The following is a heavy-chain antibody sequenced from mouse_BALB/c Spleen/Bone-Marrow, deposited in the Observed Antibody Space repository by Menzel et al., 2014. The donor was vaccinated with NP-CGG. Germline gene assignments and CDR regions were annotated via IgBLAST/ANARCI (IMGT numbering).Heavy chain of an antibody. CDR2: INPNNGGT. CDR1: GYTFTDYT. V-gene: IGHV1-18*01. J-gene: IGHJ2*01. CDR3: ARGLWYY. Sequence: EVQLQQSGPELVMPGASVKISCKTSGYTFTDYTIYWVKQSHGKSLEWIGRINPNNGGTNYNQKFKDKATLTLDKSSSTAYMELRGLTSEDSAVYCCARGLWYYWGQGTTLTVSS. D-gene: IGHD1-1*02.